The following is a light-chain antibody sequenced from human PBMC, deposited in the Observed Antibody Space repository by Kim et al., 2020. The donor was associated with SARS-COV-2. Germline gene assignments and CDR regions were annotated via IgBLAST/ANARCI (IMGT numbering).Light chain of an antibody. CDR3: QVWDNNSDHPV. J-gene: IGLJ3*02. Sequence: SYELTQPPSVSVAPGKTARITCGGNNIGSKSVHWYQQKPGQAPVMVISYDSDRPSGIPERFSGSNSGNTATLTISRVETVDEADYYCQVWDNNSDHPVFGGGTKLAVL. CDR1: NIGSKS. V-gene: IGLV3-21*04. CDR2: YDS.